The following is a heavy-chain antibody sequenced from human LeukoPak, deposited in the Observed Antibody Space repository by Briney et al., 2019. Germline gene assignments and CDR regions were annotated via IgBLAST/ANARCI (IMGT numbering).Heavy chain of an antibody. CDR3: AHHSDYDILTGPNDY. V-gene: IGHV3-7*01. D-gene: IGHD3-9*01. CDR2: IKQDGSEK. Sequence: GGSLRLSCAASGFTFSSYWMSWVRQAPGKGLEWVANIKQDGSEKYYVDSVKGRFTISRDNAKNSLYLQMNSLTAEDTAVYYCAHHSDYDILTGPNDYWGQGTLVTVSS. J-gene: IGHJ4*02. CDR1: GFTFSSYW.